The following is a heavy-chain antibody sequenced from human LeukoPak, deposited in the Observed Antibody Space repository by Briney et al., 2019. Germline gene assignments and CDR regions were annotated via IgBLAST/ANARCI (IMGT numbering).Heavy chain of an antibody. CDR1: GYTFSSYG. D-gene: IGHD2-2*01. Sequence: ASVKVSCKASGYTFSSYGISWVRQAPGQGLEWMGWINTYNSNTKYAQKLQGRVSMTTDTSTSTAYMELRSLRSDDTAVYYCVRDRCSSTSCYLLAPLGTSPDAFDIWGLGTMVTVSS. CDR3: VRDRCSSTSCYLLAPLGTSPDAFDI. J-gene: IGHJ3*02. V-gene: IGHV1-18*01. CDR2: INTYNSNT.